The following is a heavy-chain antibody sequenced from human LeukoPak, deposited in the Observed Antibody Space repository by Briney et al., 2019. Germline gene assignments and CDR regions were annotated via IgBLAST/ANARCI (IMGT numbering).Heavy chain of an antibody. J-gene: IGHJ6*02. V-gene: IGHV3-7*01. CDR1: GFTFSSYW. D-gene: IGHD3-10*01. CDR3: ARVKDELNYYCMDV. CDR2: IKQDGSEK. Sequence: PGGSLRLSCAASGFTFSSYWMSWVRQAPGKGLEWVDNIKQDGSEKYYVDSVKGRFTISRDNAKNSLYLQMNSLRAEDTAVYYCARVKDELNYYCMDVWGQGTTVTVSS.